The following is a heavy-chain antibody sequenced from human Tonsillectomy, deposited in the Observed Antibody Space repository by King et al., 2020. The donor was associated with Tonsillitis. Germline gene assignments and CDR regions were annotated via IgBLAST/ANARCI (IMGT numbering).Heavy chain of an antibody. CDR2: VYYSGIT. D-gene: IGHD2-15*01. CDR3: ATPVSGRGLYV. Sequence: LQLQESGPGHVKPSETLSLTCTVSGDSISGSIYYWGWTRQPPGKGLEWIGTVYYSGITNYNPSLKSRVTISVDTSKNLFSLRLNSVTAADSAVYYCATPVSGRGLYVWGQGNTVTVSS. CDR1: GDSISGSIYY. V-gene: IGHV4-39*02. J-gene: IGHJ6*02.